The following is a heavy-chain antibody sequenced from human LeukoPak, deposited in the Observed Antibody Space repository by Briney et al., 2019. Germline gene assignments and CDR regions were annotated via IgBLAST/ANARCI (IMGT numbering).Heavy chain of an antibody. J-gene: IGHJ3*01. Sequence: SETLSLTCTVSGDSIRSYYWSWIRQPPGKGLEWIAYIYYSGSTNSNPSLKSRVTISVDTSKNQFSLKLSSVTAADTAVYYCARRPVDYSSSDHAFDVWGPGTMVTVSS. CDR2: IYYSGST. CDR1: GDSIRSYY. V-gene: IGHV4-59*08. D-gene: IGHD3-22*01. CDR3: ARRPVDYSSSDHAFDV.